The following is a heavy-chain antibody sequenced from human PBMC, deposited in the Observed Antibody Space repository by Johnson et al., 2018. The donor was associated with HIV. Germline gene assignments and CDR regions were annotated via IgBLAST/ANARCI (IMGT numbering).Heavy chain of an antibody. Sequence: QVQLVESGGGVVQPGRSLRLSCVGSGFTFSSYGMHWVRQAPGKGLEWVAVISYDGSNKYYADSVKGRFTISRDNSKNTLYLQMNSLRAEDTAVYYCARIGGSYLVLWAFDIWGQGTMVTVSS. CDR3: ARIGGSYLVLWAFDI. J-gene: IGHJ3*02. V-gene: IGHV3-30*03. CDR2: ISYDGSNK. CDR1: GFTFSSYG. D-gene: IGHD1-26*01.